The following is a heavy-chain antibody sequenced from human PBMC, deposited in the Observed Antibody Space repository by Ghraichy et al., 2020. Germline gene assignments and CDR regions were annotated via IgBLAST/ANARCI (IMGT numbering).Heavy chain of an antibody. J-gene: IGHJ4*02. CDR1: GFTFSSYW. CDR2: ISRDGSTT. CDR3: ARLGASMVTL. D-gene: IGHD4/OR15-4a*01. V-gene: IGHV3-74*01. Sequence: GGSLRLSCAASGFTFSSYWMHWVRQAPGKGLVWVSRISRDGSTTSYADSVKGRFSISRDNAKNTLYLQMNSLRAEDTAVFYCARLGASMVTLWGQGTLVTVSS.